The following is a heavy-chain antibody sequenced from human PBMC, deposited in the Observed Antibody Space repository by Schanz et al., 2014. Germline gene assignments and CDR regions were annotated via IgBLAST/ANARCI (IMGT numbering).Heavy chain of an antibody. Sequence: QVQLQASGPGLVKPSETLSLTCTVSGGSMSGYHWIWIRQPPGRGLEWIGHIYYSGGTHYNPCLESRVTISIDMSKSQFSLALSTVIAADTAIYFCARGAAAGIYNWFDPWGQGTQVIVSS. CDR1: GGSMSGYH. D-gene: IGHD6-13*01. J-gene: IGHJ5*02. CDR3: ARGAAAGIYNWFDP. CDR2: IYYSGGT. V-gene: IGHV4-59*01.